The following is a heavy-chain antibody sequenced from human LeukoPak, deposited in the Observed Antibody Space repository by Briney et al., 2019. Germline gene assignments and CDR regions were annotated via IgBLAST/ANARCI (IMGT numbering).Heavy chain of an antibody. Sequence: GASVKVSCKASGGPFRNYAISWVRQAPGQGLEWMGGFLPLLGAPNYSHKFQDRLTITADESTTTAYMELRSLRSDDTAVYYCARGEQWELLRSHYWGQGTLVTVSS. CDR1: GGPFRNYA. CDR3: ARGEQWELLRSHY. D-gene: IGHD1-26*01. CDR2: FLPLLGAP. V-gene: IGHV1-69*13. J-gene: IGHJ4*02.